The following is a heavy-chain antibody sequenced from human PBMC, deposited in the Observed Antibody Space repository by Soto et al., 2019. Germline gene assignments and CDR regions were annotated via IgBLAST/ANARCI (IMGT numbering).Heavy chain of an antibody. D-gene: IGHD6-19*01. CDR2: INPNGGST. V-gene: IGHV1-46*01. CDR1: GYTFINYY. Sequence: ASLKVSCKASGYTFINYYMHWVRQAPGQGLEWMGIINPNGGSTTYAQKFQGRVTLTRDTSTNTVNMELSSLRSEDTAVYYCAREKWLVRRNDPFDIWGQGTMVNVSS. CDR3: AREKWLVRRNDPFDI. J-gene: IGHJ3*02.